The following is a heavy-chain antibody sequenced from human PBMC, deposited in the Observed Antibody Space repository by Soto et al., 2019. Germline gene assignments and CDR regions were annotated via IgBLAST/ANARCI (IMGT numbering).Heavy chain of an antibody. CDR3: ARGYCSSTSCYPNWFDP. Sequence: GEFLKIWCRGSGYSFISCWISWVRQMPGKGLEWMGRIDPSDSYTNYSPSFQGHVTISADKSISTAYLQWSSLKASDTAMYYCARGYCSSTSCYPNWFDPWGQGTLVTVSS. CDR1: GYSFISCW. J-gene: IGHJ5*02. CDR2: IDPSDSYT. V-gene: IGHV5-10-1*01. D-gene: IGHD2-2*01.